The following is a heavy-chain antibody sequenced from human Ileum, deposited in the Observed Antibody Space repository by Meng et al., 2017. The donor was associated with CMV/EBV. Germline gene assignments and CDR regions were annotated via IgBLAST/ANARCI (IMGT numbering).Heavy chain of an antibody. Sequence: SCAASGFTFTDHYMDWIRQSPGKGLEWVGRAKNRANHYGTEYAASVKGRFTISRDDSKNLLYLQMNSLKSEDTAVYYCVRDSRNYAFDFWGQGTLVTVSS. V-gene: IGHV3-72*01. D-gene: IGHD2-2*01. CDR1: GFTFTDHY. CDR3: VRDSRNYAFDF. CDR2: AKNRANHYGT. J-gene: IGHJ4*02.